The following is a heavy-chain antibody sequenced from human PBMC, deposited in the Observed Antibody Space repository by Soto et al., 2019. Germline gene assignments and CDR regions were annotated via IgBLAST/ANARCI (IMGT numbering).Heavy chain of an antibody. D-gene: IGHD2-15*01. Sequence: GGSLRLSCGASGFTFTNYWMSWVRQAPGKGLEWVANIKQDGSEKYYVDSVKGRFTISRDNTKSSLYLQMNSLRAEDTAVYYCARRYCSGGSCYSYFDYWGQGTLVTVSS. CDR3: ARRYCSGGSCYSYFDY. J-gene: IGHJ4*02. CDR1: GFTFTNYW. V-gene: IGHV3-7*01. CDR2: IKQDGSEK.